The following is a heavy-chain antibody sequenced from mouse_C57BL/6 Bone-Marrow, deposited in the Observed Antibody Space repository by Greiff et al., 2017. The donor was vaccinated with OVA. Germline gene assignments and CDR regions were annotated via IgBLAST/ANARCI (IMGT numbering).Heavy chain of an antibody. Sequence: QVQLQQSGAELVRPGASVKLSCKASGYTFTDYYINWVKQRPGQGLEWIARFYPGSGNTYYNEKFKGKATLTAEKSSSTAYMQLSRLTSEDSAVDFCEREGGRETYFDYWGQGTTLTVSS. CDR1: GYTFTDYY. D-gene: IGHD1-1*01. CDR2: FYPGSGNT. V-gene: IGHV1-76*01. CDR3: EREGGRETYFDY. J-gene: IGHJ2*01.